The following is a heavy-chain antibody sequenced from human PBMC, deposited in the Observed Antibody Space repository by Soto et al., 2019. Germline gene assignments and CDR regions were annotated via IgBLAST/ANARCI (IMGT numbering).Heavy chain of an antibody. V-gene: IGHV4-4*02. J-gene: IGHJ4*02. CDR3: ARRPDAKIVVVITNGDY. CDR1: GGSISSSNW. D-gene: IGHD3-22*01. CDR2: IYHSGST. Sequence: QVQLQESGPGLVKPSGTLSLTCAVSGGSISSSNWWRWVRQPPGKGLEWIGEIYHSGSTNYNPSLKSRVTLSVDKSKNQFSLKLSSVTAADTAVYYCARRPDAKIVVVITNGDYWGQGTLVTVSS.